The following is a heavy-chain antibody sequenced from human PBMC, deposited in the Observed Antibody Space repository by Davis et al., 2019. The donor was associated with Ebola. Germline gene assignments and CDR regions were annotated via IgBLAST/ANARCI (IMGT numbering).Heavy chain of an antibody. CDR2: TYYRSKWYN. D-gene: IGHD3-10*01. CDR1: GDSVSSNSPA. V-gene: IGHV6-1*01. J-gene: IGHJ6*04. Sequence: PSETLSLTCAISGDSVSSNSPAWNWIRQSPSRGLEWLGRTYYRSKWYNDYAVSVKSRITINPDTAKNQFSLQLNSVIPEDTALYYCARGWFRAGMDVWGEGTTVTVSS. CDR3: ARGWFRAGMDV.